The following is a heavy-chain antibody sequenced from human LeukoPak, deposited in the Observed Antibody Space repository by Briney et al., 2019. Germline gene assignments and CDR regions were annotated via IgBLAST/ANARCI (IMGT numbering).Heavy chain of an antibody. V-gene: IGHV1-69*13. CDR3: ARGEVYNWNDGYYCMDV. D-gene: IGHD1-1*01. CDR1: GGTFSSYA. J-gene: IGHJ6*03. CDR2: IIPIFGTA. Sequence: ASVKVSCKASGGTFSSYAISWVRQAPGQGLEWMGGIIPIFGTANYAQKFQGRVTITADESTSTAYMELSSLRSEDTAVYYCARGEVYNWNDGYYCMDVWGKGTTVTVSS.